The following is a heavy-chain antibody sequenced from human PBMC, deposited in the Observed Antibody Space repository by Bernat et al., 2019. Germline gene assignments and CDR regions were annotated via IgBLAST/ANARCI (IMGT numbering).Heavy chain of an antibody. J-gene: IGHJ3*02. Sequence: QVQLVQSGAEVKKPGASVKVSCKASGYTFTSYDINWVRQATGQGLEWMGWMNPNSGNTGYAQKFQGRVTMTRNTSISTAYMELSSLRSEDTAVYYCAREYYFGSGSSNACDIWGQGTMVTVSS. V-gene: IGHV1-8*01. CDR3: AREYYFGSGSSNACDI. D-gene: IGHD3-10*01. CDR2: MNPNSGNT. CDR1: GYTFTSYD.